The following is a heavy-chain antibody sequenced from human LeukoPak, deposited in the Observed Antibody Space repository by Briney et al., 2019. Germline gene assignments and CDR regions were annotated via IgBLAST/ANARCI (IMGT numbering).Heavy chain of an antibody. Sequence: GGSLRLSCAASGFTFSNAWMSWVRQAPGKGLEWVGRIKSKTDGGTTDYAAPVKGRFTISRDDSKNTLYLQMNSLKTEDTAVYYCTTVTWFGEFVFDYWGQGTLVTVSS. J-gene: IGHJ4*02. CDR2: IKSKTDGGTT. D-gene: IGHD3-10*01. CDR1: GFTFSNAW. CDR3: TTVTWFGEFVFDY. V-gene: IGHV3-15*01.